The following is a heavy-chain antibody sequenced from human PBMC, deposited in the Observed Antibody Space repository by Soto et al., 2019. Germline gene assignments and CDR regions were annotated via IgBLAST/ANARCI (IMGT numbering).Heavy chain of an antibody. J-gene: IGHJ5*02. CDR1: GFTFGNYA. CDR2: SSDTGTNT. D-gene: IGHD2-2*01. Sequence: EVLLLESGGGLVQPGGSLRLSCAASGFTFGNYAMSWVRQAPGKGLEWVSSSSDTGTNTYYSDSVKGRVTVSRDNSKNTLSRQISSLRAEDTAVYYCAKVLTFYQGTGNSVVVFDPWGQGTLVTVSS. CDR3: AKVLTFYQGTGNSVVVFDP. V-gene: IGHV3-23*01.